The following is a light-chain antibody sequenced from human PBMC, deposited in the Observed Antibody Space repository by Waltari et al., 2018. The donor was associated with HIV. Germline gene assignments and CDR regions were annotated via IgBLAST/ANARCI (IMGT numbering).Light chain of an antibody. CDR3: FSYAGSSTLV. J-gene: IGLJ3*02. Sequence: QSALTQPASVSGSPGQSITISCTGTSSDVGSYNLVSWYQYHPGNPPKLMIYEASKRPSGVSNRFSGSKSGNTASLTIAGLHAEDEADYYCFSYAGSSTLVFGGGTKLTVL. CDR1: SSDVGSYNL. CDR2: EAS. V-gene: IGLV2-23*01.